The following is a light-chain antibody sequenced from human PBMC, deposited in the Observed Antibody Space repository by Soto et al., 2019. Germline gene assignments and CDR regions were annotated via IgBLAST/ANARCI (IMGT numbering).Light chain of an antibody. V-gene: IGKV1-17*01. CDR2: GAS. Sequence: DIQMTQSPSSLSASVGDRVTITCRASQGIRDDLGWYQQKPGKAPKRLIDGASTFQNAVPLSFSVSGSWTEFTLTITSLQPEDVATYYCLQHSTYPRKFGQGTKV. CDR1: QGIRDD. CDR3: LQHSTYPRK. J-gene: IGKJ1*01.